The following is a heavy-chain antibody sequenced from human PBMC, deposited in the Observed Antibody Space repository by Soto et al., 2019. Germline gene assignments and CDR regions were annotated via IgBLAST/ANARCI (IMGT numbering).Heavy chain of an antibody. Sequence: GESLKISCKGSGYSFTSYWIGWVRQMPGKGLEWMGIIYPGDSDTRYSPSFQGQVTISADKSISTAYLQWSSLKASDTAMYYCASARHDFWSGYGMDVWGQGTTVTVSS. CDR3: ASARHDFWSGYGMDV. CDR2: IYPGDSDT. CDR1: GYSFTSYW. J-gene: IGHJ6*02. D-gene: IGHD3-3*01. V-gene: IGHV5-51*01.